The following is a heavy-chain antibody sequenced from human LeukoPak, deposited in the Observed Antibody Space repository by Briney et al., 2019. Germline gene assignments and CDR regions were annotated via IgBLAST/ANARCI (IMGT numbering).Heavy chain of an antibody. CDR3: ASLPAAIPDMGYYYYYMDV. D-gene: IGHD2-2*01. J-gene: IGHJ6*03. CDR2: ISGSGGST. Sequence: PGGSLRLSCAASGFTFSSYAMSWVRQAPGKGLEWVSAISGSGGSTYYADSVKGRFTISRDNSKNTLYLQMNSLRAEDTAVYYCASLPAAIPDMGYYYYYMDVWGKGTTVTVSS. CDR1: GFTFSSYA. V-gene: IGHV3-23*01.